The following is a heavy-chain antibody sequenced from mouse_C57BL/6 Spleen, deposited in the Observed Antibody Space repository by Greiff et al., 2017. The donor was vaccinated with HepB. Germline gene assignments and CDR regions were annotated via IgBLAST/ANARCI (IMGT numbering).Heavy chain of an antibody. J-gene: IGHJ3*01. CDR2: ISDGGSYT. Sequence: EVQLVESGGGLVKPGGSLKLSCAASGFTFSSYAMSWVRQTPEKRLEWVATISDGGSYTYYPDNVKGRFTSSRDNAKTNLYLQMSHLKSEDTAMYYCARDLYDYDEAWFAYWGQGTLVTVSA. V-gene: IGHV5-4*01. CDR3: ARDLYDYDEAWFAY. D-gene: IGHD2-4*01. CDR1: GFTFSSYA.